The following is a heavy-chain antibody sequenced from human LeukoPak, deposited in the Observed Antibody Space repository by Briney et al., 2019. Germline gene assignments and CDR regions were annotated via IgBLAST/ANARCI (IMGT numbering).Heavy chain of an antibody. CDR3: ARESVDYYYYYYGMDV. CDR2: IYSGRST. CDR1: GFTVSSNY. D-gene: IGHD2-15*01. Sequence: GGSLRLSCAASGFTVSSNYMSWVRQAPGKGLEWVSVIYSGRSTYYADSVKGRFTISRDNSKNTLYLQMNSLRAEETAVYYCARESVDYYYYYYGMDVWGQGTTVTVSS. V-gene: IGHV3-66*01. J-gene: IGHJ6*02.